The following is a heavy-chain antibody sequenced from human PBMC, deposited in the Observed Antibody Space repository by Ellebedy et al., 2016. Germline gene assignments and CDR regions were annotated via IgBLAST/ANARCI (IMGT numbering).Heavy chain of an antibody. V-gene: IGHV3-30*03. CDR3: ARDFDKAKGLDF. Sequence: GGSLRLSCVASGLTFSNYGMHWVRQAPGTGLEWVAAISYDGNKKYYADSVKGRFTISRDNSKNTLYLQMNNLRAEETALYYCARDFDKAKGLDFWGQGTLVTVSS. CDR1: GLTFSNYG. D-gene: IGHD5-18*01. J-gene: IGHJ4*02. CDR2: ISYDGNKK.